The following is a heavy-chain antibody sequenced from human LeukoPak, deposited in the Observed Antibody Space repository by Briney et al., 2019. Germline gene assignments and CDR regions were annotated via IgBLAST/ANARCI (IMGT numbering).Heavy chain of an antibody. Sequence: ASVKVPCKASGYTFTSYDINWVRQATGQGLEWMGWMNPNSGNTGYAQKFQGRVTMTRDTSTSTVYMELSSLRSEDTAVYYCARIFDYSNSIDTFDIWGQGTMVTVSS. J-gene: IGHJ3*02. CDR1: GYTFTSYD. D-gene: IGHD6-6*01. V-gene: IGHV1-8*01. CDR3: ARIFDYSNSIDTFDI. CDR2: MNPNSGNT.